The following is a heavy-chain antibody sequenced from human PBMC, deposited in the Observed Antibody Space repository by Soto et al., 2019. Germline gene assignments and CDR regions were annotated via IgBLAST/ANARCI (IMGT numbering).Heavy chain of an antibody. J-gene: IGHJ4*02. CDR3: ARDHDTAYYFDY. Sequence: GGSLRLSCAASGFTFSSYGMHWVRQAPGKGLEWVAVIWYDGSNKYYADSVKGRFTISRDNSKNTLYLQMNSLRAEDTAVYYCARDHDTAYYFDYWGQGTLVTVSS. CDR2: IWYDGSNK. D-gene: IGHD3-9*01. CDR1: GFTFSSYG. V-gene: IGHV3-33*01.